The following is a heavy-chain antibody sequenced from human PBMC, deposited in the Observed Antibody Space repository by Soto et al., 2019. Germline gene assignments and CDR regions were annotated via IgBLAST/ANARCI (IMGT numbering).Heavy chain of an antibody. CDR3: ARDSVNSSSWGRAFDI. CDR1: GVTFSSYA. D-gene: IGHD6-13*01. CDR2: ISYDGSNK. J-gene: IGHJ3*02. V-gene: IGHV3-30-3*01. Sequence: GGSLRLSCAASGVTFSSYAMHLVRQAPGKGLEWVAVISYDGSNKYYADSVKGRFTISRDNSKNTLYLQMNSLRAEDTAVYYCARDSVNSSSWGRAFDIWGQGTMVTVSS.